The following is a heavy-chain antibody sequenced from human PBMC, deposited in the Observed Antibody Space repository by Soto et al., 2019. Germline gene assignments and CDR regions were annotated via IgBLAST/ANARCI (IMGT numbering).Heavy chain of an antibody. CDR3: AAGEGWLFDL. V-gene: IGHV3-7*01. CDR1: PSSFSTYW. D-gene: IGHD7-27*01. J-gene: IGHJ2*01. CDR2: IKQDGSQK. Sequence: EVQLVESGGGWFQPGGSRRLSGAASPSSFSTYWMTGVRQAPGEGLEGVASIKQDGSQKDYVDSVKGRFTISRDNAKSSLYLQMNSLTVEDTAVYYCAAGEGWLFDLWGRGTLVTVSS.